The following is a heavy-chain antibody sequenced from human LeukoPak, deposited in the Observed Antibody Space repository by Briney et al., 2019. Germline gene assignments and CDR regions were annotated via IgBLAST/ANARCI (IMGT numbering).Heavy chain of an antibody. Sequence: GRSLRLSCAASGFTFSSYGMHWVRQAPGKGLEWVAVISYDGSNKYYADSVKGRFTISRDNSKNTLYLQMNSLRAEDTAVYYCAKDRGVTDYYYYGMDVWGQGTTVTVSS. V-gene: IGHV3-30*18. D-gene: IGHD2-21*02. CDR3: AKDRGVTDYYYYGMDV. CDR1: GFTFSSYG. CDR2: ISYDGSNK. J-gene: IGHJ6*02.